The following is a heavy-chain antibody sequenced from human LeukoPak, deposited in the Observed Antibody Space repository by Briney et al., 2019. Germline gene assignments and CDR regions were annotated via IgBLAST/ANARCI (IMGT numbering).Heavy chain of an antibody. CDR1: GYTFTSYG. Sequence: ASVKVSCKASGYTFTSYGISWVRQAPGQGLEWMGWISAYNGNTNYAQKLQGRVTMTTDTSTSTAYMELRSLRSDDTAVYYCARGTRRDGYNYFYYYYYMDVWGKGTTVTVSS. J-gene: IGHJ6*03. V-gene: IGHV1-18*01. D-gene: IGHD5-24*01. CDR2: ISAYNGNT. CDR3: ARGTRRDGYNYFYYYYYMDV.